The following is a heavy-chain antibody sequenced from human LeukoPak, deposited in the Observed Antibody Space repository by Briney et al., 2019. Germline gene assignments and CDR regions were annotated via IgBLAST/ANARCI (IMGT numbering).Heavy chain of an antibody. CDR3: ASQYYDILTGYPYYFDY. CDR2: IYYSGST. V-gene: IGHV4-39*01. Sequence: SETLSLTCTVPGGSISNTSYYWGWIRQPPGKGLEWIGAIYYSGSTCFNPSLKSRVTMSVDTSENQFFLKLSSVTAADTAVYYCASQYYDILTGYPYYFDYWGQGTLVTVSS. J-gene: IGHJ4*02. CDR1: GGSISNTSYY. D-gene: IGHD3-9*01.